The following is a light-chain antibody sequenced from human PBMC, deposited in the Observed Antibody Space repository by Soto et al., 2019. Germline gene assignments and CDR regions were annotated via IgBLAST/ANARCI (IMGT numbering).Light chain of an antibody. Sequence: QAVVTQPPSASATPGQRVTLSCSGSSSNIGTNTVNWYQQLPGTAPKLLIYRDNQRPSGVPDRFSGSKSGTSASLAVSGLQSEDEADYYCAAWDDSLDGYVFGTGTKVTVL. V-gene: IGLV1-44*01. CDR3: AAWDDSLDGYV. J-gene: IGLJ1*01. CDR2: RDN. CDR1: SSNIGTNT.